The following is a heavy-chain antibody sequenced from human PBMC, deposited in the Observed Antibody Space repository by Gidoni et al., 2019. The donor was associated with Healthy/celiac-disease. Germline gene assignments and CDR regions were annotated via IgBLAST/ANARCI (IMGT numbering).Heavy chain of an antibody. Sequence: QVQLQPWGAGLFKPSETLSLTCAVYGGSFSGYYWSWIRQPPGKGLEWIGEINHSGSTNYNPSLKSRVTISVDTSKNQFSLKLRSVTAADTAVYYCARGTGYDFWSGYYYPYYYYYYMDVWGKGTTVTVSS. V-gene: IGHV4-34*01. CDR2: INHSGST. D-gene: IGHD3-3*01. CDR3: ARGTGYDFWSGYYYPYYYYYYMDV. CDR1: GGSFSGYY. J-gene: IGHJ6*03.